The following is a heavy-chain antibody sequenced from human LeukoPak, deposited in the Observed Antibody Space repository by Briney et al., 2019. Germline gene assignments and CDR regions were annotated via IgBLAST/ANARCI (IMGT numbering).Heavy chain of an antibody. Sequence: GGSLRLSCAASGFTVSSNYMSWVRQAPGKGLEWVSVIYSGGSTYYADSVKGRFTISRHNSKNTLYLQMNSLRAEDTAVYYCASNPAAAGMLYYYGMDVWGQGTTVTVSS. D-gene: IGHD6-13*01. CDR1: GFTVSSNY. J-gene: IGHJ6*02. V-gene: IGHV3-53*04. CDR2: IYSGGST. CDR3: ASNPAAAGMLYYYGMDV.